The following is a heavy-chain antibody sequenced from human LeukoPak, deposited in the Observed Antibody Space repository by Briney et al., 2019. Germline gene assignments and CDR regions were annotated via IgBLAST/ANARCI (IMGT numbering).Heavy chain of an antibody. CDR3: AGDRVSYYDSSGYFPNDY. Sequence: PGGSLRLSCAASGFTFSDYYMSWIRQAPGKGLEWVSYISSSGSTIYYADSVKGRFTISRDNAKNSLYLQMNSLRAEDTAVYYCAGDRVSYYDSSGYFPNDYWGQGTLVTVSS. D-gene: IGHD3-22*01. CDR1: GFTFSDYY. CDR2: ISSSGSTI. J-gene: IGHJ4*02. V-gene: IGHV3-11*01.